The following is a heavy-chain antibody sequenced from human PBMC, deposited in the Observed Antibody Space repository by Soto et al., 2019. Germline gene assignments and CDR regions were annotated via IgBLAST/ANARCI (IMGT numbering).Heavy chain of an antibody. CDR1: GYTFSSSY. D-gene: IGHD3-10*01. Sequence: QVQLVQSGAEVKKPGASVKISCKASGYTFSSSYIHWVRQAPGQGLEWMGLINPSGFSTDYAQTFQGRVTVTRDTSTSTVYMELSSLRSEDTAVYYCASGGYSYGFSAMDVWGPGTTFAVSS. CDR2: INPSGFST. V-gene: IGHV1-46*01. CDR3: ASGGYSYGFSAMDV. J-gene: IGHJ6*02.